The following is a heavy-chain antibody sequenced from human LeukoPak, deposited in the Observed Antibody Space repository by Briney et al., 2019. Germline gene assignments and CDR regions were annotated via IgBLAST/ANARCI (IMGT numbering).Heavy chain of an antibody. Sequence: GGSLRLSCAASGFTFSSYAMPWVRQAPGKGLEWVAVISYDGSNKYYADSVKGRFTISRDNSKNTLYLQMNSLRAEDTAVYYCARETWGFVSDYYFDYWGQGTLVTVSS. D-gene: IGHD7-27*01. CDR2: ISYDGSNK. J-gene: IGHJ4*02. V-gene: IGHV3-30-3*01. CDR3: ARETWGFVSDYYFDY. CDR1: GFTFSSYA.